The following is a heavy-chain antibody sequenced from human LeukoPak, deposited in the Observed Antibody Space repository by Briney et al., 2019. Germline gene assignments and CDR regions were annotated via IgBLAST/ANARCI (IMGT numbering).Heavy chain of an antibody. D-gene: IGHD6-6*01. V-gene: IGHV4-59*01. CDR2: IYYSGST. CDR1: GGSISSYY. Sequence: SETLSLTCTVSGGSISSYYSSWIRQPPGKGLEWIGYIYYSGSTNYNPSLKSRVTISVDTSKNQFSLKLSSVTAADTAVYYCARWGGYSSSPGGFDPWGQGTLVTVSS. CDR3: ARWGGYSSSPGGFDP. J-gene: IGHJ5*02.